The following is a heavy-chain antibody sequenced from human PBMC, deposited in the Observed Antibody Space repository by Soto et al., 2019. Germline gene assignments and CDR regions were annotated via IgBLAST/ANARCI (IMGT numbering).Heavy chain of an antibody. J-gene: IGHJ4*02. CDR2: IYYSGST. CDR3: ARGVGVGVTTFDY. V-gene: IGHV4-39*07. D-gene: IGHD1-26*01. CDR1: GGSISSSSYY. Sequence: SETLSLTCTVSGGSISSSSYYWGWIRQPPGKGLEWIGSIYYSGSTYYNPSLKSRVTISVDRSKNQFSLKLSSVTAADTAVYYCARGVGVGVTTFDYWGQGTLVTVSS.